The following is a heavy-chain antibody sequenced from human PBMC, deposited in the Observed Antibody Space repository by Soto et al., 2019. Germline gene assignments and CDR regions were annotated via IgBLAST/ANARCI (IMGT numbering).Heavy chain of an antibody. J-gene: IGHJ4*02. CDR2: IIPIFGTA. V-gene: IGHV1-69*01. Sequence: QVQLVQSGAEVKKPGSSVKVSCKASGGTFSSYAISWVRQAPGQGLEWMGGIIPIFGTANYAQKFQGRVTITADESPSTAYMELSSLRSEDTAVYYCARGPVTGIAVAGTLDYWGQGTLVTVSS. CDR3: ARGPVTGIAVAGTLDY. D-gene: IGHD6-19*01. CDR1: GGTFSSYA.